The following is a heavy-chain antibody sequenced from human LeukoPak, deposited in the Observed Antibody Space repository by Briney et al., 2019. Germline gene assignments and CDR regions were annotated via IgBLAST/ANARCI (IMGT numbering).Heavy chain of an antibody. D-gene: IGHD2-21*02. J-gene: IGHJ4*02. CDR2: IGGRGDNT. CDR3: AKNGGDSYGTGHFDY. Sequence: GGSLRLSCAASGFTFSSYAMTWVRQAPGKGLEWVSAIGGRGDNTYYADSVRGRFTISKDNSKSTLYLQMNSLRAEDTAIYYCAKNGGDSYGTGHFDYWGQGTLVTVSP. CDR1: GFTFSSYA. V-gene: IGHV3-23*01.